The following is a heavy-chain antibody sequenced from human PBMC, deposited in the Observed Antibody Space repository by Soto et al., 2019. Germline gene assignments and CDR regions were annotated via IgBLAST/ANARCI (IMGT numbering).Heavy chain of an antibody. Sequence: QVQLVQSGDEVKKPGASVKVSCKASGYIFVNYGIAWVRQAPRQGLEWMGWISPYTGNTHSASKVQGRLTMTTDTSTSTAYMDVGSLTSDETAVYYCVMVDNYVTPTPQDVWGQGATVTVCS. D-gene: IGHD3-16*01. CDR1: GYIFVNYG. CDR3: VMVDNYVTPTPQDV. V-gene: IGHV1-18*01. J-gene: IGHJ6*02. CDR2: ISPYTGNT.